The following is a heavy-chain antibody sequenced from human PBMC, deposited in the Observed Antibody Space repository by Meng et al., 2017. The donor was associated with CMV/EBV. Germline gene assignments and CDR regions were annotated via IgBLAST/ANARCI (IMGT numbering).Heavy chain of an antibody. V-gene: IGHV3-73*01. Sequence: GESLKISCAASGLTFSGSAMHWVRQASGKGLEWVGRIRSKANSYATAYAASVKGRFTISRDDSKNTAYLQMNSLKTEDTAVYYCTVRIAVAGTIDYWGQGTLVTVSS. CDR2: IRSKANSYAT. J-gene: IGHJ4*02. CDR3: TVRIAVAGTIDY. CDR1: GLTFSGSA. D-gene: IGHD6-19*01.